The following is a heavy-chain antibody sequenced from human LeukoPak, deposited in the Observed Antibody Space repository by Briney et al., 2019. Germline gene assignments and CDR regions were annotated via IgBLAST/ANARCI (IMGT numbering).Heavy chain of an antibody. J-gene: IGHJ4*02. CDR2: IYYSGST. D-gene: IGHD3-10*01. V-gene: IGHV4-31*03. Sequence: PSQTLSLTCTVSGGSISSGGYYWSWIRQHPGKGLEWIGYIYYSGSTYYNPSLKSRITISIDTSKNQFSLKLNSVTAADTAVYYCARDNYYGSGSYRGFDYWGQGTLVTVSS. CDR1: GGSISSGGYY. CDR3: ARDNYYGSGSYRGFDY.